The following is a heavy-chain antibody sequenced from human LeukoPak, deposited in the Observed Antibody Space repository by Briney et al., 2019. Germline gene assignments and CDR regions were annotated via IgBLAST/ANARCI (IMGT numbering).Heavy chain of an antibody. CDR1: GGSISSYY. CDR2: IYYSGST. J-gene: IGHJ4*02. V-gene: IGHV4-59*08. Sequence: SETLSLTCTVSGGSISSYYWSWIRQPPGKGLEWIGYIYYSGSTNYNPSLKSRVTISVDTSKNQFSLKLSSVTAADTAVYYCATYPSRYTKEVYYFDYWGQGTLVTVSS. CDR3: ATYPSRYTKEVYYFDY. D-gene: IGHD5-12*01.